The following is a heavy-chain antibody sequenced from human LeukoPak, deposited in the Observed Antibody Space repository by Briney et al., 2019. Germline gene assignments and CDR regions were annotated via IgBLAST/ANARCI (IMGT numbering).Heavy chain of an antibody. CDR3: ARGSFYGSGSYFGFDY. D-gene: IGHD3-10*01. CDR2: MNPNSGNT. J-gene: IGHJ4*02. CDR1: GGTFSSYA. V-gene: IGHV1-8*02. Sequence: ASVKVSCKASGGTFSSYAISWVRQAPGQGLEWMGWMNPNSGNTGYAQKFQGRVTMTRNTSISTAYMELSSLRSEDTAVYYCARGSFYGSGSYFGFDYWGQGTLVTVSS.